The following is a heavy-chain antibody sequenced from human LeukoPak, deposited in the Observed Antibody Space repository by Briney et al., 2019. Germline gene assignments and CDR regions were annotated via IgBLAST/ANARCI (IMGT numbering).Heavy chain of an antibody. Sequence: GRSLRLSCAASGFTFSSYGMHWVRQAPGKGLEWVAVIWYDGSNKYYADSVKGRFTISRDNSKNTLYLQMNSLRAEDTAVYYCARDPETYSSGYTFDYWGQGTLVTVSS. D-gene: IGHD3-22*01. V-gene: IGHV3-33*01. CDR1: GFTFSSYG. CDR2: IWYDGSNK. CDR3: ARDPETYSSGYTFDY. J-gene: IGHJ4*02.